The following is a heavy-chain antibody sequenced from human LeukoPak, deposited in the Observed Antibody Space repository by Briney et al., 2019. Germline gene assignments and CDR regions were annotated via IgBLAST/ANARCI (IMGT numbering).Heavy chain of an antibody. V-gene: IGHV1-69*05. D-gene: IGHD5-12*01. CDR2: LIPVFGTT. CDR3: ARGKSGYDYGLDH. CDR1: GGTLSSHA. Sequence: TVKVSCKASGGTLSSHAISWVRQAPGQELEWVGGLIPVFGTTNYAEKFQGRVTITTDESTRTSYMELRSLKSDDTAVYYCARGKSGYDYGLDHWGQGILVIVSS. J-gene: IGHJ4*02.